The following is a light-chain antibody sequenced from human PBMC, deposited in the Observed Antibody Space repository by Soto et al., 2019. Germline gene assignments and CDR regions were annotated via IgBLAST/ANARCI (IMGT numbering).Light chain of an antibody. CDR1: QSVSSN. V-gene: IGKV3-20*01. CDR3: QQYGSSPFT. J-gene: IGKJ3*01. Sequence: ENVLTQSPATLSLSTGERANLSCRASQSVSSNLAWYQQKPGQAPRLLIYGASSRATGIPDRFSGSGSGTDFTLTISRLEPEDFAVYYCQQYGSSPFTFGPGTKVDIK. CDR2: GAS.